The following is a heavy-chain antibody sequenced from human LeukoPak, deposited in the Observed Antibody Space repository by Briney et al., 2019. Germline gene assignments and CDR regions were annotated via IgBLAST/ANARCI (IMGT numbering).Heavy chain of an antibody. Sequence: GGSLRLSCAASGFTFSSYGMHWVRQAPGKGLEWVAFIRYDGRNKYYADSVKGRFTISRDNSKDMVYLQMNSLRAEDTAVYYRAKDWEAYCGGDCYSAFDYWGQGTLVTVSS. J-gene: IGHJ4*02. CDR3: AKDWEAYCGGDCYSAFDY. CDR1: GFTFSSYG. CDR2: IRYDGRNK. D-gene: IGHD2-21*01. V-gene: IGHV3-30*02.